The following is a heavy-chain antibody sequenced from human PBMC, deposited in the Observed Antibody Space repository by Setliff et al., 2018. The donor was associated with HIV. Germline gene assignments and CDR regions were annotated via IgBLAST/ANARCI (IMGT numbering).Heavy chain of an antibody. CDR2: IHHSGTA. CDR3: TVYNTGSSKDHY. D-gene: IGHD2-8*02. V-gene: IGHV4-39*01. Sequence: SETLSLTCTVSGGSISSGSNYWGWIRQPPGKGLEWIGSIHHSGTAYDNPSLKSRVTISVDPSKNQILLRLSSVTAADTAVYYCTVYNTGSSKDHYWGQGTPVTVSS. CDR1: GGSISSGSNY. J-gene: IGHJ4*02.